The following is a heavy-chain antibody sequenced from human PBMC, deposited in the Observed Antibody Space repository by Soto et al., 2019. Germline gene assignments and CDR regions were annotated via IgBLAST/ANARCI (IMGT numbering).Heavy chain of an antibody. V-gene: IGHV4-39*01. CDR3: ARRDCGGDCYSWYY. Sequence: TLSLTCTVSDGSIDSSAYSWGWIRQPPGKGLEWIGSINYSGSTYYSPSLKSRVTISIDTSRNQFSLRLSSVTAADTAVYYCARRDCGGDCYSWYYWGQGTLVTVSS. D-gene: IGHD2-21*02. J-gene: IGHJ4*02. CDR1: DGSIDSSAYS. CDR2: INYSGST.